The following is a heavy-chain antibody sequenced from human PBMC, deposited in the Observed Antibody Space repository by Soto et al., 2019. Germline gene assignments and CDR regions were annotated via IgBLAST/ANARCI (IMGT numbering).Heavy chain of an antibody. CDR2: IYWDDDK. CDR3: AHRGSSWQLDY. Sequence: QITLKESGPTLVRPTQTLTLTCTFSGFSLSTRGVGVGWIRQPPGKALEWLGLIYWDDDKRYSPSLKSRLTITKDTSKNQVVLTMTNLDPVDTVTYYCAHRGSSWQLDYSGQGTLVTVSS. CDR1: GFSLSTRGVG. D-gene: IGHD6-19*01. J-gene: IGHJ4*02. V-gene: IGHV2-5*02.